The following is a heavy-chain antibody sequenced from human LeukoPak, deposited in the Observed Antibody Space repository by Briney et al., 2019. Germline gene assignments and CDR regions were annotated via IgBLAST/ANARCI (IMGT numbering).Heavy chain of an antibody. J-gene: IGHJ4*02. CDR1: GGSISSYY. D-gene: IGHD3-10*01. CDR3: ARGLWFGDENPPYFDY. CDR2: IYYSGST. Sequence: SETLSLTCTVSGGSISSYYWSWIRQPPGKGLEWIGYIYYSGSTNYNPSLKSRVAISVDTSKNQFSLKLSSVTAADTAVYYCARGLWFGDENPPYFDYWGQGILVTVSS. V-gene: IGHV4-59*01.